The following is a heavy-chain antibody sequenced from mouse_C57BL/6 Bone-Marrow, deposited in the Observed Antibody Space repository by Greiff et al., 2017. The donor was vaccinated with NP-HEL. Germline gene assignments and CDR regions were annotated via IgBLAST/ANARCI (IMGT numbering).Heavy chain of an antibody. J-gene: IGHJ1*03. CDR1: GFSLTSYA. CDR2: IWTGGGT. Sequence: QVQLKESGPGLVAPSQSLSITCTVSGFSLTSYAISWVRQPPGKGLEWLGVIWTGGGTNYNSALKSRLSISKDNSKSQVFLKMNSLPTEDTARYYCARDYYGSSYWYFDVWGTGTTVTVSS. V-gene: IGHV2-9-1*01. D-gene: IGHD1-1*01. CDR3: ARDYYGSSYWYFDV.